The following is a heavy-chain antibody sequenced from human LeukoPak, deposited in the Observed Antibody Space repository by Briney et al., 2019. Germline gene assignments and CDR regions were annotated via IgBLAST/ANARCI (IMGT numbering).Heavy chain of an antibody. V-gene: IGHV3-23*01. Sequence: PGGSLRLSCAASGFTFGSRAMTWVRQAPGKGLEWVSTISASGRDTFYADSVKGRFTISSDKSKNTLSLEMNSLSGEDTALYFCAQFVYSGSWSYDSWGQGTLVTVSS. CDR1: GFTFGSRA. D-gene: IGHD1-26*01. CDR3: AQFVYSGSWSYDS. J-gene: IGHJ4*02. CDR2: ISASGRDT.